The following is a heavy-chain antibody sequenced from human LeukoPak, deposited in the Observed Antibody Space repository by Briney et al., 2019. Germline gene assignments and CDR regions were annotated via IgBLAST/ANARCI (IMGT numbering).Heavy chain of an antibody. CDR1: GFTFSNAW. V-gene: IGHV3-15*01. D-gene: IGHD4-17*01. CDR2: IKSKTDGGTT. Sequence: AGGSLRLSCAASGFTFSNAWMSWVRQAPGKGLEWVGRIKSKTDGGTTDYAAPVKGRFTNSRDDSKNTLYLEMNSLKTEDTAVYYCTTGYGDYDFHFDYWGQGTLVTVSS. J-gene: IGHJ4*02. CDR3: TTGYGDYDFHFDY.